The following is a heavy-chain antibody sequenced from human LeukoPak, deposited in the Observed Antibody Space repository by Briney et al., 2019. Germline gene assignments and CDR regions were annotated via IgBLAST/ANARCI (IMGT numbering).Heavy chain of an antibody. D-gene: IGHD3-22*01. CDR1: GYTFTSYY. J-gene: IGHJ4*02. CDR3: ARSMKYYYDSSGLPGGDY. V-gene: IGHV1-46*01. Sequence: ASVKVSCKASGYTFTSYYIHWVRQAPGQGLEWMGIINPSGGRTTYAQKFQGRVTMTRDMSTSTVYMELSSLRSEDTAVYYCARSMKYYYDSSGLPGGDYWGQGTLVTVSS. CDR2: INPSGGRT.